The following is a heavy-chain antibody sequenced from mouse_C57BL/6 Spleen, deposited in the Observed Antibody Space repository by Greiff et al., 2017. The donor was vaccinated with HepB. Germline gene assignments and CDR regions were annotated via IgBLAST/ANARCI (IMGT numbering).Heavy chain of an antibody. CDR2: INPSSGYT. CDR1: GYTFTSYW. Sequence: VQLQQSGAELAKPGASVKLSCKASGYTFTSYWMHWVKQRPGQGLEWIGYINPSSGYTKYNQKFKVKATLTADKSSSTAYMQLSSLTYEDSAVYYCAREATTTDYWGQGTTLTVSS. V-gene: IGHV1-7*01. D-gene: IGHD1-1*01. J-gene: IGHJ2*01. CDR3: AREATTTDY.